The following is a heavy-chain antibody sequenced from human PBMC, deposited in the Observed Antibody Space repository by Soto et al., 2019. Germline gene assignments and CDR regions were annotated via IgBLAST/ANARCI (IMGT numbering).Heavy chain of an antibody. V-gene: IGHV1-8*01. D-gene: IGHD3-3*01. J-gene: IGHJ5*02. CDR2: MNPNSGNT. CDR3: AREGYDFWSGYYLYGWFDP. Sequence: ASVKVSCKASGYPFTSYDINWVRQATGQGLEWMGWMNPNSGNTGYAQKFQGRVTMTRNTSISTAYMELSSLRSEDTAVYYCAREGYDFWSGYYLYGWFDPWGHGTLITVSS. CDR1: GYPFTSYD.